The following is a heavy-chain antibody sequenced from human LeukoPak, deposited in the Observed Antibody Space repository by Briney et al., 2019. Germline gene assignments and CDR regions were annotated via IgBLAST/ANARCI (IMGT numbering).Heavy chain of an antibody. CDR1: GFTFSGYA. Sequence: GGSLRLSCAASGFTFSGYAMSWVRQAPGKGLEWVANIKQDGSEKYYVDSVKGRFTISRDNAKNSLYLQMNSLRAEDTAVYYCARRGRGYCSSTSCSDYYYYMDVWGKGTTVTVSS. J-gene: IGHJ6*03. CDR2: IKQDGSEK. V-gene: IGHV3-7*01. CDR3: ARRGRGYCSSTSCSDYYYYMDV. D-gene: IGHD2-2*01.